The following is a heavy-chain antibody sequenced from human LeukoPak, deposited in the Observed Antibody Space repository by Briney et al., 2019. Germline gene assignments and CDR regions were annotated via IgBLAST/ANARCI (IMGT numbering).Heavy chain of an antibody. CDR3: ARHDEECPGEYCFLLSFDY. CDR1: GGSISSYY. Sequence: SETLSLTCTVSGGSISSYYWSWIRQPAGKGLEWIGRIYSDGSTNYDPSLKSRVTMSIDTSKSQFYLKLSSVTAADTAVYFCARHDEECPGEYCFLLSFDYWGPGSLVTVSS. CDR2: IYSDGST. D-gene: IGHD2-8*02. J-gene: IGHJ4*01. V-gene: IGHV4-4*07.